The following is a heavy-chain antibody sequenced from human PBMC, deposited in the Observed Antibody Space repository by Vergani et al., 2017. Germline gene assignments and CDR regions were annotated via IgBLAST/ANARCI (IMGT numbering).Heavy chain of an antibody. CDR2: IFSNDEK. J-gene: IGHJ6*02. D-gene: IGHD1-1*01. CDR1: GGSISSYYW. CDR3: ARILDTTGTTGRYYYYYGMDV. V-gene: IGHV2-26*01. Sequence: QESGPGLVKPSETLSLTCTVSGGSISSYYWSWIRQPPGKALEWLAHIFSNDEKSYSTSLKSRLTISKDTSKSQVVLTMTNMDPVDTATYYCARILDTTGTTGRYYYYYGMDVWGQGTTVTVSS.